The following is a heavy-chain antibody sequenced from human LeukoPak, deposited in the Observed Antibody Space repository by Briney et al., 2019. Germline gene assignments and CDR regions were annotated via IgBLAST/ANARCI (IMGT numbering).Heavy chain of an antibody. CDR2: ITPNSGGT. Sequence: ASVKVSCKASGYTFTAYYLHWLRQAPGQGLEWMGWITPNSGGTNYAQKFQGRVTMTRDTSISTAHMELSSLRSDDTAVYYCARDGGLDYWGQGTLVTVSS. V-gene: IGHV1-2*02. CDR1: GYTFTAYY. D-gene: IGHD3-16*01. CDR3: ARDGGLDY. J-gene: IGHJ4*02.